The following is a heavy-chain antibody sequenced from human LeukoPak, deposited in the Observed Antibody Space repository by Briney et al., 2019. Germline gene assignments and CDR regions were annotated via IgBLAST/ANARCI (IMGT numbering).Heavy chain of an antibody. CDR2: INGDGSST. J-gene: IGHJ4*02. V-gene: IGHV3-74*01. D-gene: IGHD1-14*01. CDR1: GFTFSTYW. Sequence: GGSLRLSCAASGFTFSTYWMHWVRQAPGKGLVWVSRINGDGSSTSYADSVKGRFTISRDNAKNTLYLQMNSRRAEDTAVYYCARQSNHDYWGQGTLVTVSS. CDR3: ARQSNHDY.